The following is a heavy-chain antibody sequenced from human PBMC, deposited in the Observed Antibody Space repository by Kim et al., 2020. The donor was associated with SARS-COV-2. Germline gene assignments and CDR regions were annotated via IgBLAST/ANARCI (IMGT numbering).Heavy chain of an antibody. CDR3: ANYCSSTSCSTDY. J-gene: IGHJ4*02. D-gene: IGHD2-2*01. Sequence: GGSLRLSCAASGFTFSSYGMHWVRQAPGKGLEWVAVISYDGSNKYYADSVKGRFTISRDNSKNTLYLQMNSLRAEDTAVYYCANYCSSTSCSTDYWGQGTLVTVSS. V-gene: IGHV3-30*18. CDR1: GFTFSSYG. CDR2: ISYDGSNK.